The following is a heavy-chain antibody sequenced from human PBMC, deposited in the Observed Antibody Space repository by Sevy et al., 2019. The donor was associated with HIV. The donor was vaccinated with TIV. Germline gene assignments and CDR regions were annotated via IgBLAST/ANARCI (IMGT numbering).Heavy chain of an antibody. CDR1: GVSISEYY. Sequence: SETLSLTCSVSGVSISEYYWNWIRQSAGNRLEWIGRISSSGNSDYNSSFKSRVTISLDTSKNQFSLKLRSATVADTAFYFCARGRAMIDFWGQGIMVTVSS. J-gene: IGHJ4*02. CDR2: ISSSGNS. V-gene: IGHV4-4*07. CDR3: ARGRAMIDF.